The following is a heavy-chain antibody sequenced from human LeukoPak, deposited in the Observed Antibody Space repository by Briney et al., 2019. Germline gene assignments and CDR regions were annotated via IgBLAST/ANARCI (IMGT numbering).Heavy chain of an antibody. CDR2: FYYTGST. D-gene: IGHD6-13*01. Sequence: SETLSLTCIVSGDSISSSSSYWGWIRQPPGTGLEWFGNFYYTGSTYYNPSLKSRVTISADTSKNQFSMRLRSVTVADTAVYYCARDGAHPRIAATRYYFDYWGQGTLVTVSS. CDR1: GDSISSSSSY. V-gene: IGHV4-39*02. CDR3: ARDGAHPRIAATRYYFDY. J-gene: IGHJ4*02.